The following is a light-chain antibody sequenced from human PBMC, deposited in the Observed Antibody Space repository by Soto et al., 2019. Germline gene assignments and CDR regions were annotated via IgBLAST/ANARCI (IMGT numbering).Light chain of an antibody. Sequence: EIVLTQSPGTLSLSPGERATLSCRASQSVSSSYLAWYQQKPGQAPRLLIYGASSRATGIPDRFSGSGSGTDVTLTISRLEPEVFAVHYCQQYGSSPLTFGGGTKVEIK. J-gene: IGKJ4*01. V-gene: IGKV3-20*01. CDR3: QQYGSSPLT. CDR2: GAS. CDR1: QSVSSSY.